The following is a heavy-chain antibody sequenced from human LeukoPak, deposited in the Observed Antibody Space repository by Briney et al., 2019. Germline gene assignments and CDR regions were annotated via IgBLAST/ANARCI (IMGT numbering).Heavy chain of an antibody. CDR3: ARATRNGYDY. V-gene: IGHV3-48*04. J-gene: IGHJ4*02. CDR2: ISHNSDTI. D-gene: IGHD5-24*01. Sequence: PGGSLRLSCAASGFTFNIYGMNWVRQAPGKGSEWVSYISHNSDTIYYVDSVKGRFTMSRDNTKKSLYLQLNSLRVEDTAIYYCARATRNGYDYWGQGTLVTVSS. CDR1: GFTFNIYG.